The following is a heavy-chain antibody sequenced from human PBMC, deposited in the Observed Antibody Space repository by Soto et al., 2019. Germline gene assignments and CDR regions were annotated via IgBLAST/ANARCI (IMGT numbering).Heavy chain of an antibody. V-gene: IGHV1-69*04. Sequence: SVKVSCKASGGTFSSYTISWVRQAPGQGLEWMGRIIPILGIANYAQKFQGRVTITADKSTSTAYMELSSLRSEDTAVYYCARDRYCSGGSCYSNNWFDPWGQGTQVTVSS. J-gene: IGHJ5*02. CDR3: ARDRYCSGGSCYSNNWFDP. D-gene: IGHD2-15*01. CDR2: IIPILGIA. CDR1: GGTFSSYT.